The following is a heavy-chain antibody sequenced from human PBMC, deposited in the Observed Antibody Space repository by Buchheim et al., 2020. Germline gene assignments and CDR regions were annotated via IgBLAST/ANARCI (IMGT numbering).Heavy chain of an antibody. CDR2: MDGSGRS. V-gene: IGHV4-59*01. Sequence: QVQLQESGPGLVKPSETLSLTCSVSGGSIFTYYWSWIRQAPGKGLEWIGYMDGSGRSNYNRSLKSRVTISADTSKNQFSLNLSSVTAADTAIYYCAKKRSDNWFDPWGQGTL. CDR3: AKKRSDNWFDP. CDR1: GGSIFTYY. J-gene: IGHJ5*02.